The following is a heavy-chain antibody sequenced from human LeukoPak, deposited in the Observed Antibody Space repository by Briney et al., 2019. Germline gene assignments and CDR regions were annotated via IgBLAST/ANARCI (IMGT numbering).Heavy chain of an antibody. CDR1: GFTFSSYA. Sequence: PGRSLRLSCAASGFTFSSYAMHWVRQAPGKGLEWVAVISYDGSNKYYADSVKGRFTISRDNSKNTLYLQMNSLRAEDTAVYYCAREEDYYYYGMDVWGQGTTVTVSS. V-gene: IGHV3-30-3*01. CDR2: ISYDGSNK. J-gene: IGHJ6*02. CDR3: AREEDYYYYGMDV.